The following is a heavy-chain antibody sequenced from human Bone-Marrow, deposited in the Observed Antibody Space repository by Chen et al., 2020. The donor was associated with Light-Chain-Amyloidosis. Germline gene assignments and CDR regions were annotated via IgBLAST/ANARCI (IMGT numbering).Heavy chain of an antibody. V-gene: IGHV5-51*01. Sequence: VQLEQSRPDGNKPGEPLQTSCTAPRYSSPNYWTGWVRQMPGKGLEWMGVIYPDDSDARYSPSFEGQVTISADKSITTAYLQWRSLKASDTAMYYCARRRDGYNFDYWGQGTLVTVSS. J-gene: IGHJ4*02. CDR1: RYSSPNYW. D-gene: IGHD5-12*01. CDR3: ARRRDGYNFDY. CDR2: IYPDDSDA.